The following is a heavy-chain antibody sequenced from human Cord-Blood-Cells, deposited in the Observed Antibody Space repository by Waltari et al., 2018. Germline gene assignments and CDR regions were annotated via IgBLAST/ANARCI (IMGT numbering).Heavy chain of an antibody. J-gene: IGHJ3*02. Sequence: QVQLVQSGAEVKKPGASVKVSCQASGYTFTGYYMHWVRQAPGQGLEWMGRINPNRGGTNYAQKFQGRVTMTRDTSISTAYMELSRLRSDDTAVYYCARVSGYCSSTSCYAFDIWGQGTMVTVSS. CDR3: ARVSGYCSSTSCYAFDI. CDR2: INPNRGGT. D-gene: IGHD2-2*01. CDR1: GYTFTGYY. V-gene: IGHV1-2*06.